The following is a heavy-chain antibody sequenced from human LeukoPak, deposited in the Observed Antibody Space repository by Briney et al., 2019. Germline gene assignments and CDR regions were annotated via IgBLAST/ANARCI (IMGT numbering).Heavy chain of an antibody. CDR3: ARPAWAAGTNDY. CDR1: GGSISSSSYY. D-gene: IGHD1-7*01. Sequence: SGTLSLTCTVSGGSISSSSYYWGWIRQPPGKGLGWIGSIYYSGSTYYNPSLKSRVTISVDTSKNQFSLKLSSVTAADTAVYYCARPAWAAGTNDYWGQGTLVTVSS. CDR2: IYYSGST. V-gene: IGHV4-39*01. J-gene: IGHJ4*02.